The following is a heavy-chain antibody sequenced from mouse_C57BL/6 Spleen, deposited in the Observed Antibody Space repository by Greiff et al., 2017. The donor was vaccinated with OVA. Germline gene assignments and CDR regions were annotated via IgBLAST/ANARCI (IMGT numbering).Heavy chain of an antibody. CDR2: IRSKSNNYAT. J-gene: IGHJ4*01. D-gene: IGHD4-1*01. Sequence: EVQLVESGGGLVQPKGSLKLSCAASGFSFNTYAMNWVRQAPGKGLEWVARIRSKSNNYATYYADSVKDRFTISRDDSESMLYLQMNNLKTDDAAMYDCVRHQGNWDGDYAMDYWGQGTSVTVSS. CDR3: VRHQGNWDGDYAMDY. V-gene: IGHV10-1*01. CDR1: GFSFNTYA.